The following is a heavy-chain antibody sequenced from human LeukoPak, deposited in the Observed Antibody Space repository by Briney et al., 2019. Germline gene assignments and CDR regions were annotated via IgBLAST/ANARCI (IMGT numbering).Heavy chain of an antibody. CDR2: INPGGGGT. D-gene: IGHD3-10*01. CDR1: GYTFTGHY. J-gene: IGHJ3*02. V-gene: IGHV1-2*02. CDR3: AIEGRGAFDI. Sequence: ASVKDSCKASGYTFTGHYMFWVRQAPGQGLEWMGWINPGGGGTNCAQKYQGRVTMTRDTSISTAYMELSRLTSDDTAVYYCAIEGRGAFDIWGQGTMVTVSS.